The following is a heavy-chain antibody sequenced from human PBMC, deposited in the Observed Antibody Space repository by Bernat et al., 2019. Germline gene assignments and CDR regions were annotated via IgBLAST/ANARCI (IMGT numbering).Heavy chain of an antibody. V-gene: IGHV3-23*01. J-gene: IGHJ6*03. D-gene: IGHD3-16*01. CDR2: VSNSGGKT. CDR3: AKGLGGNGIFYYDMDV. CDR1: GFTFSTYA. Sequence: EVQLLESGGGLVQPGGSLRLSCAASGFTFSTYAMTWVRQAPGKGLEWLSGVSNSGGKTYYADSVKGRFTISRDNSKSTLHLQMISLRAEDSAVYYCAKGLGGNGIFYYDMDVWGKGTTVTVSS.